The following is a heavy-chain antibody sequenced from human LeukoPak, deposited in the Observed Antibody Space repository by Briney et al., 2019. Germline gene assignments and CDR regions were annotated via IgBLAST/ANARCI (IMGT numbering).Heavy chain of an antibody. Sequence: GGSLRLSCAASGFTFADYGMSWVRQAPGKGLEWVSGINWNGGSTGYADSLKGRFTISRDNAKNSLYLQMNSLRAEDTALYYCARELDREWLLHPTPPGYWGQGTLVTVSS. CDR2: INWNGGST. J-gene: IGHJ4*02. V-gene: IGHV3-20*04. CDR1: GFTFADYG. CDR3: ARELDREWLLHPTPPGY. D-gene: IGHD3-3*01.